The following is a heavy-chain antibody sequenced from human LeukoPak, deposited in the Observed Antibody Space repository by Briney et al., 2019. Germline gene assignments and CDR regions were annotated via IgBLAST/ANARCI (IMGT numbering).Heavy chain of an antibody. CDR1: GYSFSSYG. J-gene: IGHJ4*02. D-gene: IGHD5-24*01. V-gene: IGHV1-18*01. CDR3: AKDREMAGIYYFDY. CDR2: ISAYNGNT. Sequence: ASVKVSCKASGYSFSSYGISWVRQAPGQGLEWMGWISAYNGNTNYGQSLQGRVTMTTETSTNTAYMELSSLRSEDAAVYYCAKDREMAGIYYFDYWGQGTLVTVSS.